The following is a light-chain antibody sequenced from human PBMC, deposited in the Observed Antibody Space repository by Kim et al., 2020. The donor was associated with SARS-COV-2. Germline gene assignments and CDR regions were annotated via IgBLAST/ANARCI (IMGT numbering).Light chain of an antibody. Sequence: PGESASPSCRASQGLSNAYLAWYQQKPGQAPRLLIYDAFRRATGIPDRFSGSGSGTGFTLTISRLEPEDFAVYYCQQYGDSPTFGGGTKVDIK. V-gene: IGKV3-20*01. CDR1: QGLSNAY. CDR2: DAF. CDR3: QQYGDSPT. J-gene: IGKJ4*01.